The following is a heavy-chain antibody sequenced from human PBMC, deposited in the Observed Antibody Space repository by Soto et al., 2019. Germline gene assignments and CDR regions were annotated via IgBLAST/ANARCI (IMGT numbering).Heavy chain of an antibody. V-gene: IGHV1-69*01. D-gene: IGHD2-2*01. Sequence: QVQLVQSGAEVKKPGSSVKVSCKAPGGTFSSYAISWVRQAPGQGLEWMGGIIPIFGTANYAQTFQGSVTITADESTSTGYMALSSLRSEDTAVYYCARSQCCSSSLDLYYYYYYGMDVWGQGTTVTVSS. J-gene: IGHJ6*02. CDR2: IIPIFGTA. CDR3: ARSQCCSSSLDLYYYYYYGMDV. CDR1: GGTFSSYA.